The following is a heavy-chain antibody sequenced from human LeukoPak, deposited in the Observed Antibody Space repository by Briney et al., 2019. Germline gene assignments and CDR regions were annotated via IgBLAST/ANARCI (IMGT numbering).Heavy chain of an antibody. CDR3: AADPRAIQWPGRNFDY. J-gene: IGHJ4*02. V-gene: IGHV1-58*02. CDR1: GFTFTSSA. CDR2: IVVGSGNT. Sequence: GASVKVSCKASGFTFTSSAMQWVRQARGQRLEWIGWIVVGSGNTNYAQKFQERVTITRDMSTSTAYMELSSLRSEDTAVYYCAADPRAIQWPGRNFDYWGQGTLVTVSS. D-gene: IGHD2-2*02.